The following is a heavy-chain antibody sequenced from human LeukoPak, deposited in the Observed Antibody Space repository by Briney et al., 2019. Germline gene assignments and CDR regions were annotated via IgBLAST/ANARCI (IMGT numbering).Heavy chain of an antibody. CDR3: AGESSGYYFDY. CDR2: IYPGGTT. CDR1: GFTVSSNY. D-gene: IGHD6-25*01. V-gene: IGHV3-53*01. J-gene: IGHJ4*02. Sequence: AGGSLRLSCVASGFTVSSNYMSWVRQAPGKGPECVSVIYPGGTTYYADSVKGRFTISRDDSKNTLYLQMHSLRAEDTAVYYCAGESSGYYFDYWGQGTLVTVSS.